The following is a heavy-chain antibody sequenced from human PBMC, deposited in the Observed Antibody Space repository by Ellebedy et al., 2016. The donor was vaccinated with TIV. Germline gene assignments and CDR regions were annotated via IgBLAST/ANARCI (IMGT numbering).Heavy chain of an antibody. D-gene: IGHD6-19*01. CDR3: ARGEGWLVRYYYYYYYMDV. CDR1: GGSFSGYY. J-gene: IGHJ6*03. CDR2: INHSGST. V-gene: IGHV4-34*01. Sequence: SETLSLTCAVYGGSFSGYYWSWIRQPPGKGLEWIGEINHSGSTNYNPSLKSRVTISVDTSKNQFSLKLSSVTAADTAVYYCARGEGWLVRYYYYYYYMDVWGKGTTVTVSS.